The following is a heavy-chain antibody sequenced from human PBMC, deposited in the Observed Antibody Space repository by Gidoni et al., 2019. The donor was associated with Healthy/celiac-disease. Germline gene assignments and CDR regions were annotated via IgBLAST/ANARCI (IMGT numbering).Heavy chain of an antibody. V-gene: IGHV3-30*03. CDR3: ARDLDGDYNYYYYYGMDV. CDR2: ISYDGSNK. J-gene: IGHJ6*02. CDR1: GFTFSRYG. D-gene: IGHD4-17*01. Sequence: QVQLVESGGGVVQPGRSLRLSCAASGFTFSRYGLHWVRQAPGKGLEWVAVISYDGSNKYYADSVKGRFTISRDNSKNTLYLQMNSLRAEDTAVYYCARDLDGDYNYYYYYGMDVWGQGTTVTVSS.